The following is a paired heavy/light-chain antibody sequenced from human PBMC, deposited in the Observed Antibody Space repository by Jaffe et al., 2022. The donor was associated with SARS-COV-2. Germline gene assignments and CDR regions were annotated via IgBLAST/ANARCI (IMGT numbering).Heavy chain of an antibody. V-gene: IGHV4-34*01. D-gene: IGHD2-2*01. J-gene: IGHJ6*02. CDR2: INHSGST. Sequence: QVQLQQWGAGLLKPSETLSLTCAVYGGSFSGYYWSWIRQPPGKGLEWIGEINHSGSTNYNPSLKSRVTISVDTSKNQFSLKLSSVTAADTAVYYCARVGVSDPIVVVPAAIRDYYYYGMDVWGQGTTVTVSS. CDR1: GGSFSGYY. CDR3: ARVGVSDPIVVVPAAIRDYYYYGMDV.
Light chain of an antibody. CDR1: QSLVHSDGNTY. Sequence: DIVMTQTPLSSPVTLGQPASISCRSSQSLVHSDGNTYLSWLQQRPGQPPRLLIYKISNRFSGVPDRFSGSGAGTDFTLKISRVEAEDVGVYYCMQATQFPRTFGQGTKLEIK. J-gene: IGKJ2*01. CDR2: KIS. V-gene: IGKV2-24*01. CDR3: MQATQFPRT.